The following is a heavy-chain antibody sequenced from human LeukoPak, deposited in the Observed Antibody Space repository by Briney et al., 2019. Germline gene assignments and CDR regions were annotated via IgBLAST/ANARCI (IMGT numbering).Heavy chain of an antibody. D-gene: IGHD6-6*01. CDR1: GGSFSGYY. J-gene: IGHJ6*03. CDR3: ARDDSSSSYYYYYMDV. V-gene: IGHV4-34*01. Sequence: PSETLSLTCAVYGGSFSGYYWSWIRQPPGKGLEWIGEINHSGSTNYNPSLKSRVTISVDTSKNQFSLKLSSVTAADTAVYYCARDDSSSSYYYYYMDVWGKGTTVTVSS. CDR2: INHSGST.